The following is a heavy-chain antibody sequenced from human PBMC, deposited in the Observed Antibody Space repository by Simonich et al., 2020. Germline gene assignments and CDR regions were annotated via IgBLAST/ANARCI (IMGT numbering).Heavy chain of an antibody. D-gene: IGHD4-4*01. CDR2: INNDGSST. V-gene: IGHV3-74*01. CDR3: ARDYSNYDAFDI. CDR1: GFTFSSYW. Sequence: EVQLVESGGGLVQLGGSLRLSCAASGFTFSSYWMHWVRKAPGKGLGGFARINNDGSSTSDAASVKGRFTISRDNAKNTLYLQMNSLRAEDTAVYYCARDYSNYDAFDIWGQGTMVTVSS. J-gene: IGHJ3*02.